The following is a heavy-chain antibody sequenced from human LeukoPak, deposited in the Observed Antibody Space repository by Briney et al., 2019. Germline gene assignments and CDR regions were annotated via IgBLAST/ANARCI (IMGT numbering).Heavy chain of an antibody. V-gene: IGHV3-21*01. J-gene: IGHJ4*02. Sequence: GGSLRLSCEASGFTFSVYSMNWVRQAPGKGLEWVSSISGTGSHIYSADSMKGRFIISRDNAKNSLYLQMNSLRAEDTAVYYCARDSPSSVGPMFDYWGQGTLVTVSS. CDR3: ARDSPSSVGPMFDY. CDR1: GFTFSVYS. D-gene: IGHD3-22*01. CDR2: ISGTGSHI.